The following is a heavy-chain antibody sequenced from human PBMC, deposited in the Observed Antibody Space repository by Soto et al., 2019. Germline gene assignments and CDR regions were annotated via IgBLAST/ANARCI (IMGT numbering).Heavy chain of an antibody. V-gene: IGHV3-33*01. Sequence: GGSLRLSCAASGFTFSSYGMHWVRQAPGKGLEWVAVIWYDGSNKYYADSVKGRFTISRDNSKNTLYLQMNSLRAEDTAVYYCARATLYYDILTGYYRDDAFDIWGQGTMVTVSS. D-gene: IGHD3-9*01. CDR2: IWYDGSNK. CDR3: ARATLYYDILTGYYRDDAFDI. CDR1: GFTFSSYG. J-gene: IGHJ3*02.